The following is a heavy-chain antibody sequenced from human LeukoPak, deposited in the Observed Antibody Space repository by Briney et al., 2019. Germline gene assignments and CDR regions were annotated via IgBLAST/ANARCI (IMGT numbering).Heavy chain of an antibody. D-gene: IGHD6-13*01. Sequence: SETLSLTCTVSGYSISSGYYWGWIRQPPGKELEWIGRIYHSGSTYYNPSLKSRVTISVDTSKNQFSLKLSSVTAADAAVYYCARVPPQQLDPIDAFDIWGQGTMVTVSS. CDR2: IYHSGST. CDR1: GYSISSGYY. CDR3: ARVPPQQLDPIDAFDI. J-gene: IGHJ3*02. V-gene: IGHV4-38-2*02.